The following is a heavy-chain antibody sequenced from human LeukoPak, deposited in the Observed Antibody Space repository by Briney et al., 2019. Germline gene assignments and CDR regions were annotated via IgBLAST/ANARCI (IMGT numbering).Heavy chain of an antibody. CDR3: ARDKSGVVKVIVATHLDY. J-gene: IGHJ4*02. Sequence: GGSLRLSCAASGFTFRNYWMSWVRQAPGKGLEWVANIKQDGSEKYYVDSVKGRVTISRDNAKNSLYLQMNSLRAEDTAVYYCARDKSGVVKVIVATHLDYWGQGTLVTVSS. V-gene: IGHV3-7*03. CDR1: GFTFRNYW. CDR2: IKQDGSEK. D-gene: IGHD2-15*01.